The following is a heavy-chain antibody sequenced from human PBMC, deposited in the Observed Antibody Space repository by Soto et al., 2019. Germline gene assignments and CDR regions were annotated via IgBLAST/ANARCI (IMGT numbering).Heavy chain of an antibody. V-gene: IGHV3-30-3*01. Sequence: ESGGGVVQPGRSLRLSCAASGFTFSSYAMHWVRQAPGKGLEWVAVISYDGSNKYYADSVKGRFTISRDNSKNTLYLQMNSLRAEDTAVYYCARETHRVSTDLDYWGQGTLVTVSS. CDR3: ARETHRVSTDLDY. CDR1: GFTFSSYA. CDR2: ISYDGSNK. J-gene: IGHJ4*02.